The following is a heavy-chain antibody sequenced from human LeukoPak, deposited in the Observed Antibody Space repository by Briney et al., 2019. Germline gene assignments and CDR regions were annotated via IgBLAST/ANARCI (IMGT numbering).Heavy chain of an antibody. CDR1: GGSISSSSYY. J-gene: IGHJ5*02. Sequence: PSETLSLTCTVSGGSISSSSYYWGWIRQPPGKGLEWIGYIYYSGSTNYNPSLKSRVTISVDTSKNQFSLKLSSVTAADTAVYYCARKKSSSSEGFDPWGQGTLVTVSS. V-gene: IGHV4-61*05. CDR2: IYYSGST. CDR3: ARKKSSSSEGFDP. D-gene: IGHD6-6*01.